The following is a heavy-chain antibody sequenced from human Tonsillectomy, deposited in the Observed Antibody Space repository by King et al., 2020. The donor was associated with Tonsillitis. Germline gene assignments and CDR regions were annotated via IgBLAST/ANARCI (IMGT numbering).Heavy chain of an antibody. CDR1: GFTFSSYS. Sequence: EVQLVESGGGLVKPGGSLRLSCAASGFTFSSYSMNWVRQAPGKGLEWVSSISSSSSYIYYADSVKGRFTISRDNAKNSLYLQMNSLRAEDTAVYYCARDSAAAGPNLDYWGQGTLVTVSS. CDR3: ARDSAAAGPNLDY. J-gene: IGHJ4*02. V-gene: IGHV3-21*01. CDR2: ISSSSSYI. D-gene: IGHD6-13*01.